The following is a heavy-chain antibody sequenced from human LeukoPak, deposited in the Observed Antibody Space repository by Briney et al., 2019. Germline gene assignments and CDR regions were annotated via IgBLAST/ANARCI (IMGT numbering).Heavy chain of an antibody. CDR3: AKVVVTMVRGAIDY. J-gene: IGHJ4*02. D-gene: IGHD3-10*01. CDR2: ISYDGNLQ. Sequence: GGSLRLSCAASGFIFSNYAIHWVRQAPGKGLEWVAAISYDGNLQHYADAVQGRFTISRDNSKNTLYLQMNSLRAEDTAVYYCAKVVVTMVRGAIDYWGQGTLVTVSS. V-gene: IGHV3-30*18. CDR1: GFIFSNYA.